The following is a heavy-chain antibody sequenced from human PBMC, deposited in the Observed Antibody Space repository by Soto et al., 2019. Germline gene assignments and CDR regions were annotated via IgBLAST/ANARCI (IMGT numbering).Heavy chain of an antibody. J-gene: IGHJ4*02. CDR2: IYYNGNT. CDR3: ARANWYSEY. CDR1: GGSISNHY. D-gene: IGHD7-27*01. V-gene: IGHV4-59*11. Sequence: ATLSITCTVSGGSISNHYWSWIRQPPGKGLEWIGYIYYNGNTNYNPSLKSRVTISVDTSKNQFSLKLSSVTAADTAVYYCARANWYSEYWGQGTLVTVSS.